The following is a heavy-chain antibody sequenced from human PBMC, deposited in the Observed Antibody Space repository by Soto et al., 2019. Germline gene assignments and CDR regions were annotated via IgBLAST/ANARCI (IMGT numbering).Heavy chain of an antibody. V-gene: IGHV4-31*03. CDR1: GGSISSGGYY. CDR2: IYYSGST. D-gene: IGHD4-17*01. Sequence: QVQLQESGPGLVKPSQTLSLTCTVSGGSISSGGYYWSWIRQHPGKGLEWIGYIYYSGSTYYNPSLTSRVTISVDTSKNQFSLKLSSVTAADTAVYYCARRRTTVADDYWYFDLWGRGTLVTVSS. CDR3: ARRRTTVADDYWYFDL. J-gene: IGHJ2*01.